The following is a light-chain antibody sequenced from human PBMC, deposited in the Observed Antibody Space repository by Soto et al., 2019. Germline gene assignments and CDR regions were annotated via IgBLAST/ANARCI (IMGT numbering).Light chain of an antibody. CDR1: QSVSSNY. CDR3: QQYGNSIPIT. V-gene: IGKV3-20*01. CDR2: GVS. Sequence: EIVLTQSPGTLSLSPGERATLSCRASQSVSSNYFAWYQQKPGQAPRLLIYGVSSRATGIPDRFSGSGSGTDFTLTISRLEPEDFAVYYCQQYGNSIPITFGQGTRLEIK. J-gene: IGKJ5*01.